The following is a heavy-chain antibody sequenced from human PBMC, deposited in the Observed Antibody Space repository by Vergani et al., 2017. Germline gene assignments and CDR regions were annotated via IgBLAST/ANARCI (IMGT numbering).Heavy chain of an antibody. CDR1: GYTFTGYY. V-gene: IGHV1-2*02. D-gene: IGHD1-26*01. CDR3: ASSSTWDSGIRYNWFDP. J-gene: IGHJ5*02. Sequence: QVQLVQSGAEVKKPGASVKVSCKASGYTFTGYYMHWVRQAPGQGLEWMGWINPNSGGTNYAQKFQGRVTMTRATSISTAYMELSSLRSEATAGYYCASSSTWDSGIRYNWFDPWGQGTLVTVSS. CDR2: INPNSGGT.